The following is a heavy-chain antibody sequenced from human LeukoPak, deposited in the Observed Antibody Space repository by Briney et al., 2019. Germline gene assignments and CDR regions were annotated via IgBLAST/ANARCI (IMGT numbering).Heavy chain of an antibody. D-gene: IGHD6-6*01. CDR3: ARYSSSYHYYYGMDV. J-gene: IGHJ6*02. CDR1: GGSFSGYH. Sequence: PSETLSLTCAVFGGSFSGYHWSWIRQPPGKGLEWIGEINHSGSTNYNPSLKSRVTISVDTSKNQFSLKLSSVTAADTAVYYCARYSSSYHYYYGMDVWGQGTTVTVSS. V-gene: IGHV4-34*01. CDR2: INHSGST.